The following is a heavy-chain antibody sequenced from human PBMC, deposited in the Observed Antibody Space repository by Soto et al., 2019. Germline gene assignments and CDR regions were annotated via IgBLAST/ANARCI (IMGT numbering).Heavy chain of an antibody. V-gene: IGHV3-43*02. D-gene: IGHD5-18*01. Sequence: GESLKISCAASGFTFDDYAMHWVRQAPGKGLEWVSLISGDGGSTYYADSVKGRFTISRDNSKNSLYLQMNSLRTEDTALFYCAKETAHDMDVDTAMVRGMDVWGQGTTVTVSS. CDR3: AKETAHDMDVDTAMVRGMDV. CDR2: ISGDGGST. CDR1: GFTFDDYA. J-gene: IGHJ6*02.